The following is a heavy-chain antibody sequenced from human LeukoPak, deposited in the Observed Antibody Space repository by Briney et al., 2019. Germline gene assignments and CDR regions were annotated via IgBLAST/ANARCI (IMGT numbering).Heavy chain of an antibody. CDR1: GFTFSSYG. Sequence: GGSLRLSCAASGFTFSSYGMHWVRQAPGKGLEGEAVIWYDGSNKYYADSVKGRFTISRDNSKNTLYLQMNSLRAEDTAVYYCARGSSTYSSSWGDYWGQGTLVTVSS. CDR2: IWYDGSNK. D-gene: IGHD6-13*01. V-gene: IGHV3-33*01. CDR3: ARGSSTYSSSWGDY. J-gene: IGHJ4*02.